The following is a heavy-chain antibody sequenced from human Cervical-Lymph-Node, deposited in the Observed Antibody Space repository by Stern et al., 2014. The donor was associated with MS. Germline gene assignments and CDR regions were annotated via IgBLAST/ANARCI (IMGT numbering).Heavy chain of an antibody. Sequence: VQLVESGPGLVKPSQTLSLSCSVSGDSVNSGSYYWTWVRQQPGQGLEWNGYIHSSGTTYYNPSLQSRLTISVDTSKNWSSLKLTSVTAADTAVYYCARDRGYCSSTSCTDALDIWGQGTRVTVSS. CDR1: GDSVNSGSYY. CDR3: ARDRGYCSSTSCTDALDI. J-gene: IGHJ3*02. D-gene: IGHD2-2*01. CDR2: IHSSGTT. V-gene: IGHV4-31*03.